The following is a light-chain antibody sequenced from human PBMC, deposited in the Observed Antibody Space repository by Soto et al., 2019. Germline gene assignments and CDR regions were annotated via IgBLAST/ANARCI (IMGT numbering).Light chain of an antibody. CDR3: CSYAGSYTWV. V-gene: IGLV2-11*01. Sequence: QSALTQPRSVSGSPGQSVTISCTGTSSDVGDYNYVSRYQQHPGKAPKLLIYAVNMRPSGVPDRFSGSKSGNTASLTISGLQAEEEADYSCCSYAGSYTWVFVGGTKLTVL. CDR1: SSDVGDYNY. CDR2: AVN. J-gene: IGLJ3*02.